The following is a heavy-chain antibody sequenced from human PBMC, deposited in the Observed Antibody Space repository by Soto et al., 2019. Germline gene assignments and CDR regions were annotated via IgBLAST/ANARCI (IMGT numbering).Heavy chain of an antibody. CDR1: GYTFTSYG. D-gene: IGHD4-17*01. Sequence: QVQLVQSGAEVKKPGASAKVSCKASGYTFTSYGISWVRQAPGQGLEWMGWISAYNGNTNYAQKLQGRVTMTTDTSTSTAYMELRSLRSDDTAVYYCARVLPVTTPFVYYYGMDVWGQGTTVTVSS. CDR2: ISAYNGNT. V-gene: IGHV1-18*01. J-gene: IGHJ6*02. CDR3: ARVLPVTTPFVYYYGMDV.